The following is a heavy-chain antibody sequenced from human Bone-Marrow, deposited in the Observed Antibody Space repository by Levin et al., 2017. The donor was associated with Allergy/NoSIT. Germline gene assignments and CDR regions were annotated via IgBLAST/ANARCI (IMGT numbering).Heavy chain of an antibody. J-gene: IGHJ3*02. V-gene: IGHV1-18*01. CDR3: ARVRRICSGGSCTAVGAFDI. D-gene: IGHD2-15*01. CDR2: ISTYNDNT. Sequence: ESLKISCKASGYTFTNYGINWVRQAPGQGLEWMGWISTYNDNTNYAQNLQGRVTMTTDTSTSTAYMELRGLRSDDTAMYYCARVRRICSGGSCTAVGAFDIWGQGTMVTVSA. CDR1: GYTFTNYG.